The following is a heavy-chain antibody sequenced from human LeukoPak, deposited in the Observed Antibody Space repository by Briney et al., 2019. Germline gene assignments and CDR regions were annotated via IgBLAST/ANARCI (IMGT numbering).Heavy chain of an antibody. CDR2: INPSGGST. D-gene: IGHD1-26*01. V-gene: IGHV1-46*01. Sequence: ASVKVSCKASGYTFTSYYIHWVRQAPGQGLEWMGIINPSGGSTSYAQKFQGRVTMTRDTSTSTAYMELSSLRSEDTAIALSGSYLKYYFDYWGQGTLVTVSS. CDR1: GYTFTSYY. J-gene: IGHJ4*02. CDR3: GSYLKYYFDY.